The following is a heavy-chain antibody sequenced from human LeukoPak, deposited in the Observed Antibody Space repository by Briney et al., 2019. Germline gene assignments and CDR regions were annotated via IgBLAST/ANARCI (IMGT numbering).Heavy chain of an antibody. J-gene: IGHJ4*02. Sequence: GGSLRLSCAASGFTFSNYPVHWVRQAPGKGLEWVALISYDGSNKYYADSVKGRFAISRDNSKNTLYLQMNSLRVEDMAVHYCARGYGGKTGYFDYWGQGTLVTVSS. CDR1: GFTFSNYP. D-gene: IGHD4-23*01. V-gene: IGHV3-30*09. CDR3: ARGYGGKTGYFDY. CDR2: ISYDGSNK.